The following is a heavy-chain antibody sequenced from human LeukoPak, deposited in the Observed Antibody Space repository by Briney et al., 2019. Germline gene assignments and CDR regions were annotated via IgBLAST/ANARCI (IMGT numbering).Heavy chain of an antibody. CDR1: GYTFTGYY. D-gene: IGHD3-10*01. Sequence: GASVKVSCKASGYTFTGYYMHWVRQAPGQGLEWMGWINPNSGGTNYAQKFQGRVTMTRDTSISTAYMELSRLRSDDTAVYYCASELELDYYGSGSYYPHWGQGTLVTVSS. V-gene: IGHV1-2*02. J-gene: IGHJ4*02. CDR3: ASELELDYYGSGSYYPH. CDR2: INPNSGGT.